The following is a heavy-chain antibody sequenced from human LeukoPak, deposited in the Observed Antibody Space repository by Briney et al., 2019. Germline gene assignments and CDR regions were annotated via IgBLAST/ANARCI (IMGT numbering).Heavy chain of an antibody. CDR2: ISGGGDTT. CDR3: AKDPMTTVTTVDSD. J-gene: IGHJ4*02. Sequence: GGSLRLSCSASGFSFSSYTMTWVRQAPGKGPEWVSIISGGGDTTFYTDSVKGRFTISRDNSKNTLHLQMNSLRAEDTAVYYCAKDPMTTVTTVDSDWGQGTLVTVSS. V-gene: IGHV3-23*01. CDR1: GFSFSSYT. D-gene: IGHD4-17*01.